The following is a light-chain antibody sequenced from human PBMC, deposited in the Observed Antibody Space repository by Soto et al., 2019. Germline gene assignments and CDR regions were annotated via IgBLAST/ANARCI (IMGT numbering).Light chain of an antibody. CDR3: QQYNHRWT. V-gene: IGKV3-15*01. Sequence: IITQSLSTLSVSPSENATLSCSTRHSVSNTFAWYQHIPGQASRLLIYDTVTSASGVPARFSGSGSGTEFTLTISCLQSEDFATYYLQQYNHRWTFGQGPKV. J-gene: IGKJ1*01. CDR2: DTV. CDR1: HSVSNT.